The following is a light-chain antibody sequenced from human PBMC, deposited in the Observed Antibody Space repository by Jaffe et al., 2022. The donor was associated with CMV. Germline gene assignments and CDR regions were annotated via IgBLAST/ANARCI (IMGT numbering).Light chain of an antibody. V-gene: IGKV1-5*03. CDR2: RAS. CDR3: QQYDSYPWT. Sequence: DIQMTQSPSTLSASVGDRVTITCRASQTITNWLAWYQQKPGKAPELLIYRASYLQSGVPARFSGSGSGTEFTLTISSLQPDDFATYHCQQYDSYPWTFGQGTKVEIK. CDR1: QTITNW. J-gene: IGKJ1*01.